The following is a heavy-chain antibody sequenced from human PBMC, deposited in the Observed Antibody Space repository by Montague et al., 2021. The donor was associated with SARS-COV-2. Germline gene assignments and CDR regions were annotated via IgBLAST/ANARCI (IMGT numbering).Heavy chain of an antibody. CDR3: ARGGWGAPGTGRLFDY. Sequence: CAISGDSVPSNSAAWNWIRQSPSRGLEWLGRTYYRSKWYNDYAVSVKSRITINPDTSKNQFSLQLNSVTPEDTAVYYCARGGWGAPGTGRLFDYWGQGTLVTVSS. CDR2: TYYRSKWYN. J-gene: IGHJ4*02. V-gene: IGHV6-1*01. CDR1: GDSVPSNSAA. D-gene: IGHD3-10*01.